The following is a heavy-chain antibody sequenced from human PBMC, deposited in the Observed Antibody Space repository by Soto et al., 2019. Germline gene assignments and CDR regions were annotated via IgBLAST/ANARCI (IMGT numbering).Heavy chain of an antibody. CDR1: GLTFNSYA. CDR3: AKTRFYSSSWPDAFAI. J-gene: IGHJ3*02. Sequence: PGGSLRLSCAASGLTFNSYAMSWVRQAQGKGLEWVSVISGTGGSTYYADSVKGRFTISRDNSKNTLYMQMNSLRAEDTAVYYCAKTRFYSSSWPDAFAIWGQGTVVTVSS. D-gene: IGHD6-13*01. V-gene: IGHV3-23*01. CDR2: ISGTGGST.